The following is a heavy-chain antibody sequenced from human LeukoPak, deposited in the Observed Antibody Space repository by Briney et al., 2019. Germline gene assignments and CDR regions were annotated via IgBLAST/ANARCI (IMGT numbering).Heavy chain of an antibody. CDR1: GASISSYY. J-gene: IGHJ4*02. CDR2: IYSSGST. D-gene: IGHD4-17*01. V-gene: IGHV4-4*07. Sequence: SETLSLTCTVSGASISSYYWSWIRQPAGKGLEWTGRIYSSGSTTYNPSLKSRVSMSVDTSKNQFSLKLSSVTAADTAVYYCARVGYGDYYFDYWGPGTLVTVSS. CDR3: ARVGYGDYYFDY.